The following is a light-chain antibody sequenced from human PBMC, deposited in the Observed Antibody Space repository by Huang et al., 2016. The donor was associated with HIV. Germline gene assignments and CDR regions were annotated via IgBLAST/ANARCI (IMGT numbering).Light chain of an antibody. CDR2: KVS. CDR1: QSLVHSDGNTY. V-gene: IGKV2-30*02. CDR3: MQGTHWPL. J-gene: IGKJ2*01. Sequence: DVVMTQSPLSLPVTLGQPASISCRSSQSLVHSDGNTYLNWFKQRPGQSPRSLIYKVSNRDSGVPDRFSGSGSGTDFTLKISRVEAEDVGVYYCMQGTHWPLFGQGTKLEIK.